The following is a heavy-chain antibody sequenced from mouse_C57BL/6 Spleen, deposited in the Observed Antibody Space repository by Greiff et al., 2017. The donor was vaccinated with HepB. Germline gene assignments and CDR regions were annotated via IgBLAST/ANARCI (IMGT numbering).Heavy chain of an antibody. CDR1: GFTFSDYG. V-gene: IGHV5-15*04. Sequence: EVKLEESGGGLVQPGGSLKLSCAASGFTFSDYGMAWVRQAPRKGPEWVAFISNLAYSIYYADTVTGRFTISRENAKNTLYLEMSSLRSEDTAMYYCARYYGSSLYYAMDYWGQGTSVTVSS. J-gene: IGHJ4*01. CDR2: ISNLAYSI. D-gene: IGHD1-1*01. CDR3: ARYYGSSLYYAMDY.